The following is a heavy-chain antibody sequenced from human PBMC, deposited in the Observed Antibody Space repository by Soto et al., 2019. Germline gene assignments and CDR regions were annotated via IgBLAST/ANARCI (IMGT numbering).Heavy chain of an antibody. J-gene: IGHJ6*02. CDR2: ISGSGGST. CDR3: AKSDIPPYYYYGMDV. V-gene: IGHV3-23*01. CDR1: GFTFSSYA. Sequence: EVQLLESGGGLVQPGGSLRISCAASGFTFSSYAMSWVRQAPGNGLAWVSAISGSGGSTYYADSVKGRFTISRDNSKNTLYLQMNSLRAEDTAVYYCAKSDIPPYYYYGMDVWGQGTTVTVSS.